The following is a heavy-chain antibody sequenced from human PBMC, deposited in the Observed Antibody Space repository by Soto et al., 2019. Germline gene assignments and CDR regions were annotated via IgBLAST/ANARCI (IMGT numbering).Heavy chain of an antibody. CDR3: ARLPLWFGEPYFDQ. CDR1: GYSFTSYD. D-gene: IGHD3-10*01. V-gene: IGHV1-8*01. J-gene: IGHJ4*02. CDR2: MNPHSGNT. Sequence: ASVKVSCKASGYSFTSYDITWVRQTSGQGLEWMGWMNPHSGNTGYAQKFQGRVTMTRNTSINTAYMELSSLISGDTAVYYCARLPLWFGEPYFDQWGQGSLVTVSS.